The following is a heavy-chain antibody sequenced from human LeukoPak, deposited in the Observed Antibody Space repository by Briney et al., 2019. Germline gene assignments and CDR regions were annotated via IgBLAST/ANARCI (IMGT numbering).Heavy chain of an antibody. V-gene: IGHV1-18*04. J-gene: IGHJ4*02. CDR2: ISTYNGDT. CDR1: GYTFSTCG. D-gene: IGHD1-14*01. CDR3: ARVDSENDY. Sequence: ASVKVSCKAFGYTFSTCGISWVRQARGQGLEWMAWISTYNGDTKYAQSLQGRVTLTTDTSTSTAYMELRSLRSDDTAVYYFARVDSENDYWGQGTLVTVSS.